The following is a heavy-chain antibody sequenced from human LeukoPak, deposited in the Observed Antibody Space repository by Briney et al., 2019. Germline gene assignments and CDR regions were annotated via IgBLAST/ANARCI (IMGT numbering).Heavy chain of an antibody. J-gene: IGHJ4*02. Sequence: PGGSLRLSCAASGFTFSTYAISWVRHAPGKGLEWVSAISDSGGNTYYADSVKGRFTIFRDNSKNTLFLQMNSLRADDTAVYYCAKETYYYDSSGYYYYFDSWGQGTLVTVSS. V-gene: IGHV3-23*01. CDR2: ISDSGGNT. CDR3: AKETYYYDSSGYYYYFDS. D-gene: IGHD3-22*01. CDR1: GFTFSTYA.